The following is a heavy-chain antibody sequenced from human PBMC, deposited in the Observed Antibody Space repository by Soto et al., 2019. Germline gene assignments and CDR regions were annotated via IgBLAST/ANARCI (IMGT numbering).Heavy chain of an antibody. CDR1: GLTFSNYA. D-gene: IGHD3-22*01. Sequence: SGGSLRLSCAASGLTFSNYAMSWVRQAPGKGLEWVSTVSGNSDIAGYADSVKGRFTISRDNAKNSLYLQINSLRPDDTAVYYCARGPDAYYYDSSGYYYESDYWGQGTLVTVSS. J-gene: IGHJ4*02. CDR3: ARGPDAYYYDSSGYYYESDY. V-gene: IGHV3-23*01. CDR2: VSGNSDIA.